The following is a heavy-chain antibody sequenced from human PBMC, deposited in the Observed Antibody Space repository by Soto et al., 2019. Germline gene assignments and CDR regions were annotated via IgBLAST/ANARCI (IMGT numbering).Heavy chain of an antibody. CDR3: ASDYSYYYYGMDV. V-gene: IGHV4-34*01. D-gene: IGHD3-10*01. J-gene: IGHJ6*02. Sequence: SETLSLTCAVYGGSFSCYCWSWIRQPPGKGLEWIGEINHSGSTNYNPSLKSRVTISVDTSKNQFSLKLSSVTAADTAVYYCASDYSYYYYGMDVWGQGTTVTVSS. CDR1: GGSFSCYC. CDR2: INHSGST.